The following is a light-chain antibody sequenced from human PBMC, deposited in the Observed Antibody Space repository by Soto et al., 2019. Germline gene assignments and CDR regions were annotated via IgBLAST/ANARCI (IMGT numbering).Light chain of an antibody. CDR2: DAS. CDR1: QRVSTY. V-gene: IGKV3-11*01. CDR3: QQRSNWPIT. Sequence: EIVLTQSPATLSFSPGERATLSCRASQRVSTYLAWYQQKPGQAPRLLIYDASTRATGIPARFSGSGSGTDFTLTISSLEPEDFAVYYCQQRSNWPITFGQGTRLEI. J-gene: IGKJ5*01.